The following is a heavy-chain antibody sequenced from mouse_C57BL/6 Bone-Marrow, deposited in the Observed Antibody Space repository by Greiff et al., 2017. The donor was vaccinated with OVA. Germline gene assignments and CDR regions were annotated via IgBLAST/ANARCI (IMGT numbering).Heavy chain of an antibody. CDR3: ARPFSYGYFDV. J-gene: IGHJ1*03. Sequence: EVQVVESGGDLVKPGGSLKLSCAASGFTFSSYGMSWVRQTPDKRLEWVATISSGGSYTYYPDSVKGRFTISRDNAKNTLYLQMSSLKSEDTAMXYCARPFSYGYFDVWGTGTTVTVSS. CDR1: GFTFSSYG. CDR2: ISSGGSYT. V-gene: IGHV5-6*01.